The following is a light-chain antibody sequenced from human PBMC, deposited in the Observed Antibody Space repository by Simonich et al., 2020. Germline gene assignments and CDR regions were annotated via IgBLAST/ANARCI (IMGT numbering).Light chain of an antibody. CDR2: RNN. CDR1: SSNIGSNT. Sequence: QSVLTQPPSASGTPGQRVTISCSGSSSNIGSNTVNWYQQLPGTAPKLLIYRNNQRPSGVPDRFSGSKSGTSASLAISGLQSEDEADYYCSSYTSSSTLVFGGGTKLTVL. CDR3: SSYTSSSTLV. V-gene: IGLV1-44*01. J-gene: IGLJ2*01.